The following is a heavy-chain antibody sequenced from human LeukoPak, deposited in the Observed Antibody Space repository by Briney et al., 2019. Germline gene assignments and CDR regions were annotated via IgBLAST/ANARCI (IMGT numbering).Heavy chain of an antibody. Sequence: GGSLRLSCAASVFTFSSYWMDWVRQAPGKGLVWVSRINSDGSSTSYADSVKGRFTISRDNAKNTLYLQMNSLRAEDTAVYYCARDSGLSSSWYKGSYYYYYGMDVWGQGTTVTVSS. CDR2: INSDGSST. CDR1: VFTFSSYW. J-gene: IGHJ6*02. D-gene: IGHD6-13*01. CDR3: ARDSGLSSSWYKGSYYYYYGMDV. V-gene: IGHV3-74*01.